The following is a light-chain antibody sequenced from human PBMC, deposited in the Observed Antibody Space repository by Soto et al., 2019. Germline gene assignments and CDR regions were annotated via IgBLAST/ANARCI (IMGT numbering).Light chain of an antibody. J-gene: IGKJ1*01. CDR2: ATS. Sequence: DIQMTQSPSSLSASVGDTVTITCRASQTINGFLSWYQCKPGKAPKLLLYATSSLQSGVPSRFSGGGSGTEFTLIISNLQPEDLATYYCQQSYSTPRFGQGTKVDIK. CDR3: QQSYSTPR. V-gene: IGKV1-39*01. CDR1: QTINGF.